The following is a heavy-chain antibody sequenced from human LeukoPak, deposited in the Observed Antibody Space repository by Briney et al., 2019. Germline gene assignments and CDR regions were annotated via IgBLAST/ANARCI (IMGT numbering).Heavy chain of an antibody. CDR3: ASLTLRSVDY. Sequence: GGSLRLSCAASGFTFSSYGMHWVRQAPGKGLEWVAFIRYDGSNKYYADSVKGRFTISRDNSKNTLYLQMNSLRAEDTAVYYCASLTLRSVDYWGQGTLVTVSS. D-gene: IGHD5/OR15-5a*01. CDR1: GFTFSSYG. V-gene: IGHV3-30*02. CDR2: IRYDGSNK. J-gene: IGHJ4*02.